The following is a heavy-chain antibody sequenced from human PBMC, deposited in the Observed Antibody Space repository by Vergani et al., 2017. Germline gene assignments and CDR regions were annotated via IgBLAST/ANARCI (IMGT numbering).Heavy chain of an antibody. CDR2: VSWNSETI. D-gene: IGHD6-13*01. Sequence: EVDLVESGGGLAQPGGSLRLSCEASGFRFDEYAMHWVRRVPGKGLEWVSGVSWNSETIRYADSVKGRFTISRDNAKSSLYLQMDSLRPEDTAHYYCAKGQQLVFFSVDVWGIGTSVTVTA. J-gene: IGHJ6*04. CDR3: AKGQQLVFFSVDV. V-gene: IGHV3-9*01. CDR1: GFRFDEYA.